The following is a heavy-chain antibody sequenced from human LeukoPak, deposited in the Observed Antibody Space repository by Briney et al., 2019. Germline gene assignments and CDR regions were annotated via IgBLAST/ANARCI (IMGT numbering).Heavy chain of an antibody. D-gene: IGHD3-10*01. J-gene: IGHJ5*02. CDR2: TFYRSKWYY. CDR3: ARGSMVRGVIITHWFDP. V-gene: IGHV6-1*01. CDR1: GDSVSSNTAA. Sequence: SQTLSLTCGISGDSVSSNTAAWTWIRQSPSRGLEWLGRTFYRSKWYYDYALSVRGRITINPDTSKNQFSLQLNSVTPEDTAVYYCARGSMVRGVIITHWFDPWGQGTLVTVSS.